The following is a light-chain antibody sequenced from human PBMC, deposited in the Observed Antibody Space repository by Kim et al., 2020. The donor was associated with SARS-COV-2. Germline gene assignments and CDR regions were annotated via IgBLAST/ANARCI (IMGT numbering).Light chain of an antibody. CDR1: QSVISY. J-gene: IGKJ4*02. CDR3: QQRGNWPLT. CDR2: DAS. V-gene: IGKV3-11*01. Sequence: WSPGQEATLPAGAGQSVISYFVWYQQQPARAPRILLNDASNRATGIPAWFSGSGSGTDFTLTIGSLEPEDFAVYYCQQRGNWPLTFGGGTKVDIK.